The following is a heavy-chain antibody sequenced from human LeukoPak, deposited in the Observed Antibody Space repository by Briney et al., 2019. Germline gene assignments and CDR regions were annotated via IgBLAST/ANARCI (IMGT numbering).Heavy chain of an antibody. J-gene: IGHJ3*02. D-gene: IGHD3-16*01. CDR3: AKGGYGKSAFDI. Sequence: GGTLRLSCAASGFTFSSYGMSWVRQAPGKGLEWVSAISGSGGSTYYADSVKGRFTISRDNSKNTLYLQMNSLRAEDTAVYYCAKGGYGKSAFDIWGQGTMVTVSS. CDR1: GFTFSSYG. V-gene: IGHV3-23*01. CDR2: ISGSGGST.